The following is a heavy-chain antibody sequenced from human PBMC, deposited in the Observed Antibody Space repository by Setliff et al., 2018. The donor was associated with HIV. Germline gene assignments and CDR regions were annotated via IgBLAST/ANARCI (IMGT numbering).Heavy chain of an antibody. CDR3: SRGVWAFDS. CDR1: GGSISSDTYY. CDR2: IYTTGNN. Sequence: SETLSLTCTVSGGSISSDTYYWTWIRQPAGKGLEWIGYIYTTGNNNYDPSLKSRVTISIDTSKNQFSLKLSSVTAADTAVYYCSRGVWAFDSWDQGTLVTVSS. V-gene: IGHV4-61*10. D-gene: IGHD3-16*01. J-gene: IGHJ4*02.